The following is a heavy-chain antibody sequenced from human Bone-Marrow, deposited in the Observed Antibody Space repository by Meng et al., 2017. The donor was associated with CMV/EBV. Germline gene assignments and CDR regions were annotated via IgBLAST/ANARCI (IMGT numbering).Heavy chain of an antibody. J-gene: IGHJ2*01. CDR3: ARPARIYCSSTSCYAENWYFDL. CDR1: GYSFTSYW. Sequence: KVSCKGSGYSFTSYWIGWVRQMPGKGLEWMGIIYPGDSDTRYSPSFQGQVTISADKSISTAYLQWSSLKASDTAMYYCARPARIYCSSTSCYAENWYFDLWGRSTLVTVSS. D-gene: IGHD2-2*01. V-gene: IGHV5-51*01. CDR2: IYPGDSDT.